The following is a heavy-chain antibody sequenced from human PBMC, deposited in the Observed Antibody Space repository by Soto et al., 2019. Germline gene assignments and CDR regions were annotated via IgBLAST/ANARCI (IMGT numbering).Heavy chain of an antibody. V-gene: IGHV3-33*01. D-gene: IGHD6-13*01. CDR3: ARDQQGSSWYYFGY. J-gene: IGHJ4*02. CDR1: GFTFSSYG. Sequence: QVQLVESGGGVVQPGRSLRLSCAASGFTFSSYGMHWVRQAPGKGLEWVAVIWYDGSNKYYADSVKGRFTISRDNSKNALYLQMNSLRAEDTAVYYCARDQQGSSWYYFGYWGQGTLGTVSS. CDR2: IWYDGSNK.